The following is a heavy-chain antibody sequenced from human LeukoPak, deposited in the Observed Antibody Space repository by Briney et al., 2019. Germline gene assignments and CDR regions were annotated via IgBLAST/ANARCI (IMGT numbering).Heavy chain of an antibody. Sequence: PGGSLRLSCAASGFTFSSYSMNWVRQAPGKGLEWVSSISSSSSYIYYADSVKGRFTISRDNAKNSLYLQMNSLRDEDTAIYYCVRDGIWTGPHTDWGQGTLVTVSS. CDR3: VRDGIWTGPHTD. V-gene: IGHV3-21*01. J-gene: IGHJ4*02. CDR1: GFTFSSYS. D-gene: IGHD1-14*01. CDR2: ISSSSSYI.